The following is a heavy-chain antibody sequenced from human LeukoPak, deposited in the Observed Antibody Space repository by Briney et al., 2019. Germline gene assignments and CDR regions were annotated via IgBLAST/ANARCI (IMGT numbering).Heavy chain of an antibody. D-gene: IGHD3-16*01. CDR2: ISSSGSTI. V-gene: IGHV3-11*04. CDR1: GFTFSDYY. Sequence: PGGSLRLSCAASGFTFSDYYMSWIRQAPGKGLEWVSYISSSGSTIYYADSVKGRFTISRDNAKNSLYLQMNSLRAEDTAVYYCARTWTNYVAPNWFDPWGQGTLVTVSS. J-gene: IGHJ5*02. CDR3: ARTWTNYVAPNWFDP.